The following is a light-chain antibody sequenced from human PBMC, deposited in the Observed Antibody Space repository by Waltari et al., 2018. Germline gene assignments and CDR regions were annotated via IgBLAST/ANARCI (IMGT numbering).Light chain of an antibody. Sequence: QSVLTQPHSASGTPGRRVTISWSGRSTNTGGNYFYWYQQLPGTAPKLLIYRNYRRPSGVPDRFSGSKSGTSASLAISGLRSEDEADYFCATWDDSLSGVVFGGGTKVTVL. CDR1: STNTGGNY. V-gene: IGLV1-47*01. CDR3: ATWDDSLSGVV. J-gene: IGLJ2*01. CDR2: RNY.